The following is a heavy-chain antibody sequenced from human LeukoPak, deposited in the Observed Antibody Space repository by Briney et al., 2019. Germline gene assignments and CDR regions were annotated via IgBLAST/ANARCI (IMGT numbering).Heavy chain of an antibody. D-gene: IGHD4-17*01. V-gene: IGHV3-48*03. Sequence: PGGSLRLSCAASGFTFSTYEMNWVRQPPGKGLEWVSYISSGGDTMDHADSVKGRFTISRDNFKNTLYLQMNSLRADDSAVYYCARDPNGDYIGAFDFQRWGLGTLVTVSS. CDR1: GFTFSTYE. CDR3: ARDPNGDYIGAFDFQR. CDR2: ISSGGDTM. J-gene: IGHJ1*01.